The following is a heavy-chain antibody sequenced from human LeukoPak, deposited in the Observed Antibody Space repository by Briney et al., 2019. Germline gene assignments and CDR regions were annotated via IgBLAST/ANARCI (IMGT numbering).Heavy chain of an antibody. Sequence: PGGSLRLSCAASGSTFSSYGMHWVRQAPGKGLEWVAVISYDGSNKYYADSVKGRFTISRDNSKNTLYLQMNSLRAEDTAVYYCAKDLSSGWHNDAFDIWGQGTMVTVSS. CDR2: ISYDGSNK. V-gene: IGHV3-30*18. D-gene: IGHD6-19*01. CDR3: AKDLSSGWHNDAFDI. J-gene: IGHJ3*02. CDR1: GSTFSSYG.